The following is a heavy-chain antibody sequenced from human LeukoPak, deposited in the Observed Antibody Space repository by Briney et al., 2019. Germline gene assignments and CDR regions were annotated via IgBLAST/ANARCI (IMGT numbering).Heavy chain of an antibody. CDR1: GGTFSSYA. CDR3: ARDIQLWGYYYYYMDV. Sequence: SVKVSCKASGGTFSSYAISWVRQAPGQGLEWRGGIIPIFGTANYAQKFQGRVTITADKSTSTAYMELSSLRSEDTAVYYCARDIQLWGYYYYYMDVWGKGTTVTISS. D-gene: IGHD5-18*01. V-gene: IGHV1-69*06. CDR2: IIPIFGTA. J-gene: IGHJ6*03.